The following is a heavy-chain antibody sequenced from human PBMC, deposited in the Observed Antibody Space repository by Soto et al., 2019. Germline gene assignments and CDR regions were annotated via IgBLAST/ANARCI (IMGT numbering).Heavy chain of an antibody. V-gene: IGHV4-4*08. Sequence: QEQLRESGPGLVKPSETLSLTCSISDDSIGPYYWTWIRQTPRKELQWIGYVYTSGSTKYNSSLKRRVTISLDASNSQFSLTMSSVTAADTGVYYCAREVVGNTWPGIFDSWGRGTLVVVSS. CDR3: AREVVGNTWPGIFDS. CDR1: DDSIGPYY. CDR2: VYTSGST. J-gene: IGHJ4*02.